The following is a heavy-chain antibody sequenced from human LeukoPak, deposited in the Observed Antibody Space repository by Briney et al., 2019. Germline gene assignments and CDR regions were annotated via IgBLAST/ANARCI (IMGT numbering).Heavy chain of an antibody. CDR1: GFTFGDYA. D-gene: IGHD6-13*01. CDR3: TRVYSSSWYFDY. V-gene: IGHV3-49*04. Sequence: GGSLRLSCTASGFTFGDYAMSWVRQAPGKGLEWVGFIRSKAYGGTTEYAASVKGRFTISRDDSKSIAYLQMNSLKTEDTAVYYCTRVYSSSWYFDYWGQGTLVTVSS. CDR2: IRSKAYGGTT. J-gene: IGHJ4*02.